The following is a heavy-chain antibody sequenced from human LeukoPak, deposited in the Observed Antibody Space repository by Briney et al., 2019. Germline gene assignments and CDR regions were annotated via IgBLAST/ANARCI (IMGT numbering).Heavy chain of an antibody. CDR2: ISGDGGST. J-gene: IGHJ6*02. Sequence: GGSLRLSCAASGFTFDDYAMHWVRQAPGKGLGWVSLISGDGGSTYYADSVKGRFTISRDNSKNSLYLQMNSLRTEDTALYYCAKDISDRYYYGMDVWGQGTTVTVSS. CDR1: GFTFDDYA. CDR3: AKDISDRYYYGMDV. V-gene: IGHV3-43*02. D-gene: IGHD1-14*01.